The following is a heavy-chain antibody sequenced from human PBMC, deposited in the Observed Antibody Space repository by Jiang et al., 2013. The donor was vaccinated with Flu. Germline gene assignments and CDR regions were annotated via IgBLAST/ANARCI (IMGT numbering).Heavy chain of an antibody. D-gene: IGHD4-17*01. CDR2: ISAYNGHT. Sequence: SGAEVKKPGASVKVACKTSGFTFSGYGISWVRQGPGQGLEWLGWISAYNGHTKYTQKIQGRVTMTTDTSTTTVYMELRSLRSDDTAVYFCARGGTGVRGGDYAPYWGQGTLVTVSS. CDR1: GFTFSGYG. CDR3: ARGGTGVRGGDYAPY. V-gene: IGHV1-18*01. J-gene: IGHJ4*02.